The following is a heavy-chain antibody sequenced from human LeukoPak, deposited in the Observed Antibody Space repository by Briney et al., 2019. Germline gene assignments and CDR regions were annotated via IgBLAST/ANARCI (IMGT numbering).Heavy chain of an antibody. Sequence: PSETLSLTWTVSGGSISSSSYYWGWIRQPPGKGLEWIGSIYYSGSTYYNPSLKSRVTISVDTSKNQFSLKLSSVTAADTAVYYCARRAAMATDYWGQGTLVTVSS. CDR2: IYYSGST. CDR3: ARRAAMATDY. V-gene: IGHV4-39*01. J-gene: IGHJ4*02. CDR1: GGSISSSSYY. D-gene: IGHD5-18*01.